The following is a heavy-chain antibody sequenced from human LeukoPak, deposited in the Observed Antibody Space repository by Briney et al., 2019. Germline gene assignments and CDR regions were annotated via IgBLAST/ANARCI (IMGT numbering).Heavy chain of an antibody. CDR2: FDPEDGET. CDR1: GYTLTELS. V-gene: IGHV1-24*01. Sequence: ASVKVSCKVSGYTLTELSMHWVRQAPGKGLEWMGGFDPEDGETIYAQKFQGRVTMTEDTSTDTAYMELSSLRSEDTAVYYCATVETDSSGYGVHYYYYGMDVWGQGTTVTVS. D-gene: IGHD3-22*01. J-gene: IGHJ6*02. CDR3: ATVETDSSGYGVHYYYYGMDV.